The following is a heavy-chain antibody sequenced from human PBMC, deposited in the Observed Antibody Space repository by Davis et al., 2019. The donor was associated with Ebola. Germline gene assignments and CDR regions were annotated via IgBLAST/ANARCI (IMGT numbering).Heavy chain of an antibody. V-gene: IGHV1-18*04. J-gene: IGHJ4*02. D-gene: IGHD3-10*01. CDR3: ARPYSGSGSYAY. Sequence: ASVKVSCKASGYTFTSYGISWVRQAPGQGLEWMGWIITDNGNRNYAQKFQGRVTMSTDTSTTTAYMELTSLRSDDTAVYYCARPYSGSGSYAYWGQGTLVTVSS. CDR2: IITDNGNR. CDR1: GYTFTSYG.